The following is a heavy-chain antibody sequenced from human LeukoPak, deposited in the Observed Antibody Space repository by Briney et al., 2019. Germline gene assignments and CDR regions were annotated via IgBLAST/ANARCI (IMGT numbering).Heavy chain of an antibody. D-gene: IGHD3-9*01. CDR3: AKDRLRYFDWLPFDY. CDR1: GFTVSSNY. Sequence: PGGSLRLSCAASGFTVSSNYMSWVRQAPGKGLEWVSVIYSGGSTYYADSVKGRFTISRDSSKNTLYLQMSSLRAEDTAVYYCAKDRLRYFDWLPFDYWGQGTLVTVSS. CDR2: IYSGGST. J-gene: IGHJ4*02. V-gene: IGHV3-53*01.